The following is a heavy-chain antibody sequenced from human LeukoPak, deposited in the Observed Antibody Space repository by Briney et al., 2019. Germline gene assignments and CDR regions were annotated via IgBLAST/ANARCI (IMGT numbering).Heavy chain of an antibody. CDR2: IGTAGDT. CDR1: GFTFSSYD. J-gene: IGHJ3*02. CDR3: ARALPRGLQVDSDAFDI. V-gene: IGHV3-13*01. D-gene: IGHD2-15*01. Sequence: PGGSLRLSCAASGFTFSSYDMHWVRHATGKGLEWVSAIGTAGDTYYPGSVKGRFTISRENAKNSLYLQMNSLRAGDTAVYYCARALPRGLQVDSDAFDIWGQGTMVTVSS.